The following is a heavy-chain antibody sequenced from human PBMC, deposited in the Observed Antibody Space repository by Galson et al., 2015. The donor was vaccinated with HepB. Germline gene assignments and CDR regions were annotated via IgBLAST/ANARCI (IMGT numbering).Heavy chain of an antibody. D-gene: IGHD2-21*02. J-gene: IGHJ4*02. Sequence: SVKVSCKASGYTFTGYYIHWVRQAPGQGLEWMGWINPNSGGTKYAQKFQGRVTMTRDTSISTAYMELSRLRSDDTAVYYCAEAQYCGGDCAIGFDYWGQGTLVTVSS. CDR1: GYTFTGYY. V-gene: IGHV1-2*02. CDR3: AEAQYCGGDCAIGFDY. CDR2: INPNSGGT.